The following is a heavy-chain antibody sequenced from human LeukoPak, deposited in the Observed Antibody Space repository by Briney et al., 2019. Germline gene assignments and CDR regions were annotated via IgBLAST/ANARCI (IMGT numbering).Heavy chain of an antibody. CDR2: IYNRGST. CDR1: GVSMRGYY. CDR3: ARYWQRDDYYFDY. V-gene: IGHV4-4*09. J-gene: IGHJ4*02. D-gene: IGHD2-8*02. Sequence: SETLSLTCIVSGVSMRGYYLTWIRQPPGKGLEWIGFIYNRGSTNYNPSLKSRVTISVDTSKNQFSLKLSSVTATDTAVYFCARYWQRDDYYFDYWGQGALVTVSS.